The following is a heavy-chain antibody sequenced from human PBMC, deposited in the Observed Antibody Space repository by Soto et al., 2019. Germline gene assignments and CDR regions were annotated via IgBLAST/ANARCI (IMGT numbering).Heavy chain of an antibody. CDR2: IGDSGGAT. D-gene: IGHD7-27*01. J-gene: IGHJ5*02. CDR3: ANGAWGTANYWFDP. CDR1: GFTFSSCA. V-gene: IGHV3-23*01. Sequence: PGGSLRLSCAASGFTFSSCAMTWVRQAPGKGLEWVSTIGDSGGATYYADSVKGRFTVSRDNSKNTLYLQMSSLTAEDTAVYYCANGAWGTANYWFDPWGQGTLVTVSS.